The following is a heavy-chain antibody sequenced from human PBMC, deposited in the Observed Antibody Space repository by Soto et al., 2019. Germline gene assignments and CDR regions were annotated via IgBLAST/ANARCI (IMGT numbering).Heavy chain of an antibody. V-gene: IGHV1-8*01. CDR1: GYTFTSYD. CDR2: MNPNSGNT. D-gene: IGHD4-17*01. CDR3: ATDCDYVKSEGAFDF. Sequence: ASVKVSCKASGYTFTSYDINWVRQATGQGQEWMGWMNPNSGNTGYAQKIQGRVTMTRNTSISTAYMELSSLRSDDTVVYYCATDCDYVKSEGAFDFWGQGTMVTVSS. J-gene: IGHJ3*01.